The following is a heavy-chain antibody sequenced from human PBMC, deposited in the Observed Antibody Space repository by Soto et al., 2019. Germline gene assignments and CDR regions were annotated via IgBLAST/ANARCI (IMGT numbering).Heavy chain of an antibody. J-gene: IGHJ4*02. CDR3: ARDSDPRWGREILRDDFDH. Sequence: QVQLVESGGGVVQVGRSLRLSCAASGFTFSTFAMHWVRQAPGKGLEWVAVVSYDGNTDYYADSVKGRFTVSRDNSKDTLYLQMHSLGDGDTAIYYCARDSDPRWGREILRDDFDHWGQGTLVTVSS. CDR2: VSYDGNTD. D-gene: IGHD1-26*01. V-gene: IGHV3-30-3*01. CDR1: GFTFSTFA.